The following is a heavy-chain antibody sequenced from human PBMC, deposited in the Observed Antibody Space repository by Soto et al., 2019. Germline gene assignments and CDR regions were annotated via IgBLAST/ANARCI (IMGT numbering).Heavy chain of an antibody. J-gene: IGHJ4*02. V-gene: IGHV1-18*01. Sequence: GASVKVSCKASGGAFSSYTMSWVRQAPGQGLEWMGWIIAYNGNTNYAQKLQGRVTMTTDTSTSTAYMELRSLRSDDTAVYYCARGRGEYSYGYFFDYWGQGTLVTVSS. D-gene: IGHD5-18*01. CDR1: GGAFSSYT. CDR3: ARGRGEYSYGYFFDY. CDR2: IIAYNGNT.